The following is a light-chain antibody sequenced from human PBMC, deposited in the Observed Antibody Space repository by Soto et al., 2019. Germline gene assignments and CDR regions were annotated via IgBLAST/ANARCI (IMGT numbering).Light chain of an antibody. CDR2: AAS. V-gene: IGKV1-9*01. J-gene: IGKJ4*01. CDR1: QGIGSY. Sequence: DIQMTQSPSSLSTSVGDRVTITCRASQGIGSYLAWYQQKPGKAPRLLIYAASTLQSGVPSRFSGSGSATEFTLTISSLQPDDFATYYCQQYNSYPLTFGGGTTVDIK. CDR3: QQYNSYPLT.